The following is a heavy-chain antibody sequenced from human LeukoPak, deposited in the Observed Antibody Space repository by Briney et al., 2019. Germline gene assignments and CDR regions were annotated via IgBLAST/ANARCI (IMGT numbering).Heavy chain of an antibody. CDR2: ISSSSSYI. V-gene: IGHV3-21*01. J-gene: IGHJ4*02. D-gene: IGHD2-2*01. CDR1: GFTFSSYS. Sequence: PGGSLRLSCAASGFTFSSYSMNWVRQAPGMGLEWVSSISSSSSYIYYADSVKGRFTISRDNAKNSLYLQMNSLRAEDTAVYYCARDRLPAAALDYWGQGTLVTVSS. CDR3: ARDRLPAAALDY.